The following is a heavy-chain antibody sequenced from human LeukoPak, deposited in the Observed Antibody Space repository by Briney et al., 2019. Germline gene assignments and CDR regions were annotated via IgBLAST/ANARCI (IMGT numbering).Heavy chain of an antibody. J-gene: IGHJ3*02. V-gene: IGHV4-59*02. CDR3: ARARYANAWYAFDI. D-gene: IGHD2-2*01. Sequence: SETLSLTCTVSGGSVSSYYWSWIRRPPGRGLEWIAYLSHSGSSDSNPSLTSRVTTLVDTSKNQFSLKLTSVTAADTAVYYCARARYANAWYAFDIWGMGQWSPSLQ. CDR1: GGSVSSYY. CDR2: LSHSGSS.